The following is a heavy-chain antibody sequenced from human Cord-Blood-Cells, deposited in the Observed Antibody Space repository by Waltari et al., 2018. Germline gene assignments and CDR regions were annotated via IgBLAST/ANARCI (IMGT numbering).Heavy chain of an antibody. CDR1: GYTFTGYY. CDR2: INPNSGGT. CDR3: ARVKYYYDSSGYYYDY. J-gene: IGHJ4*02. Sequence: QVQLVQSGAEVKKPGASVKVSCKASGYTFTGYYMHWVRQAPGQGLEWMGWINPNSGGTNYAQKFQGRVTMTRDTSISTAYMELSRLRSDDTAVYYCARVKYYYDSSGYYYDYWGQGTLVTVSS. V-gene: IGHV1-2*02. D-gene: IGHD3-22*01.